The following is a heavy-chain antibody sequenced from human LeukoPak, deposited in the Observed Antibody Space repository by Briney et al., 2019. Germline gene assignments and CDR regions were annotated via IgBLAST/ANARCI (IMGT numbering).Heavy chain of an antibody. Sequence: PSETLSLTCSVSGGFISSSSYYWGWIRQPPGKGLEWIGSVLYSGTTYNNPSLKSRITISVDTSKNQFSLKLSSVTAADTAVYYCARRGKTGPLNWFDPWGQGTLVTVSS. J-gene: IGHJ5*02. CDR2: VLYSGTT. CDR1: GGFISSSSYY. D-gene: IGHD1-1*01. V-gene: IGHV4-39*01. CDR3: ARRGKTGPLNWFDP.